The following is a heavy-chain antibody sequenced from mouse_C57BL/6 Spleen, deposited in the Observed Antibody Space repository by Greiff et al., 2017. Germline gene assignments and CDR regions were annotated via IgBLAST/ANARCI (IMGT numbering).Heavy chain of an antibody. Sequence: EVQGVESGPGMVKPSQSLSLTCTVTGYSITSGYDWHWIRHFPGNKLEWMGYISYSGSTNYNPSLKSRISITHDTSKNHFFLKLNSVTTEDTATYYCARGEEADAMDYWGQGTSVTVSS. CDR1: GYSITSGYD. V-gene: IGHV3-1*01. CDR2: ISYSGST. CDR3: ARGEEADAMDY. J-gene: IGHJ4*01.